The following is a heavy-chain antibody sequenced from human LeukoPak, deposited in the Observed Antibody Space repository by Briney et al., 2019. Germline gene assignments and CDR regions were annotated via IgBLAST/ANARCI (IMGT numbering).Heavy chain of an antibody. CDR3: ARDPDIVVVVAATLGMDV. CDR1: GFTFSSYA. V-gene: IGHV3-64*04. Sequence: PGGSLRLSCSASGFTFSSYAMHWVRQAPGKGLEYVSVISSNGGSTYYADSVRGRFTISRDNSKNTLYLQMDSLRVEDTAIYYCARDPDIVVVVAATLGMDVWGQGTTVTVSS. D-gene: IGHD2-15*01. CDR2: ISSNGGST. J-gene: IGHJ6*02.